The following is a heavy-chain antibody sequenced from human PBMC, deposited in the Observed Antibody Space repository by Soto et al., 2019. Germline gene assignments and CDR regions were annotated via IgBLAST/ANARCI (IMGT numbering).Heavy chain of an antibody. CDR2: IDLDDDK. V-gene: IGHV2-70*01. J-gene: IGHJ4*02. CDR1: GFSLSTSGMC. Sequence: SGPTLVSPTQTLTLTCTFSGFSLSTSGMCVSWIRQPPGKALEWLALIDLDDDKYYSTSLKTRLTISKDTSKNQVVLTMTNMDPVDTATYYCARGVGDLLWKARPYYFDYWGQGTLVTVS. D-gene: IGHD3-10*01. CDR3: ARGVGDLLWKARPYYFDY.